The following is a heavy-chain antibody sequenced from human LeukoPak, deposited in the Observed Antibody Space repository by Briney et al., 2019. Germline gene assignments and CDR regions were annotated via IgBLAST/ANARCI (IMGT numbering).Heavy chain of an antibody. V-gene: IGHV4-31*03. CDR3: ASWVRSPRPLYSGYDLNWFDP. CDR2: IYYIGTT. CDR1: GDSISSGGYS. Sequence: PSETLSLTCTVSGDSISSGGYSWAWIRQLPGRGLEWIACIYYIGTTYYNPSLKTRVTISMDASKNQFSLMLNFVIAPDAPVYYCASWVRSPRPLYSGYDLNWFDPWGQGTLVTVSS. J-gene: IGHJ5*02. D-gene: IGHD5-12*01.